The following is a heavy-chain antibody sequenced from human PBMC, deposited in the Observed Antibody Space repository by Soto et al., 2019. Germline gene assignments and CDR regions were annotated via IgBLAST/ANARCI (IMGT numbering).Heavy chain of an antibody. Sequence: QIQLVESGGGVVKPGGSLRLSCLASGFIFRSYSMHWVRQAPGKGLEWVAVITYDGANGYYADSVRGRFAISRDNSKSTLFLQMNSLRPEDTAVYYCARAFSGSYPNFDYWGQGSLVTVSS. CDR2: ITYDGANG. CDR3: ARAFSGSYPNFDY. D-gene: IGHD1-26*01. J-gene: IGHJ4*02. V-gene: IGHV3-30*09. CDR1: GFIFRSYS.